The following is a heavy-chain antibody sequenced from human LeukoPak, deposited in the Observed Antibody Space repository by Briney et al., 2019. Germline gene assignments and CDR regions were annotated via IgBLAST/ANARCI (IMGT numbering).Heavy chain of an antibody. CDR3: ARDRKLGGYYYVDY. J-gene: IGHJ4*02. CDR1: GGSISSYY. V-gene: IGHV4-59*01. D-gene: IGHD3-22*01. CDR2: IYYSRST. Sequence: PSETLSLTCSVSGGSISSYYWSWIRQPPGKGLEWIGYIYYSRSTNYNPSLKSRVTISVDTSKNQFSLKLSSVTAADTAVYYCARDRKLGGYYYVDYWGQGTLVTVSS.